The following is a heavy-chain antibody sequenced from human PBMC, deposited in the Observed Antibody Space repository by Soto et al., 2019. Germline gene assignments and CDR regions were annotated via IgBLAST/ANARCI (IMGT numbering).Heavy chain of an antibody. Sequence: PSETLSLTCAVSGGSISSGGYSWNWVRQPPGKGLEWIGNIYQSGTTDYNPSLKSRVTISVDRSKNQFSLKLSSVTAADTAVYYCARDNRSGYYFDYWGQGTLVTVSS. CDR3: ARDNRSGYYFDY. D-gene: IGHD3-22*01. J-gene: IGHJ4*02. V-gene: IGHV4-30-2*01. CDR1: GGSISSGGYS. CDR2: IYQSGTT.